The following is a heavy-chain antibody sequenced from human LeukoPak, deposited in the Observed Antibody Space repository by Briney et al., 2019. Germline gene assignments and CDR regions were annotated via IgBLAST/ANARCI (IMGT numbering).Heavy chain of an antibody. D-gene: IGHD3-3*01. CDR1: GISVSTDY. Sequence: GGSLRLSCVASGISVSTDYITWVRQAPGKGLEWVSIIYSEGSTYYADSVKGRFTISRDISKNTVTLQMNSLRAEDTAVYYCARDRFNGMDVWGQGTTVTASS. CDR3: ARDRFNGMDV. V-gene: IGHV3-66*01. J-gene: IGHJ6*02. CDR2: IYSEGST.